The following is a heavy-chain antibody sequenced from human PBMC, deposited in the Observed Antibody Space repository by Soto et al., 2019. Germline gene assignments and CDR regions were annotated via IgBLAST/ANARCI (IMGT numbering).Heavy chain of an antibody. Sequence: EVQLVESGGGLVQPGGSRRVSCAASGFTFRSHRIHWVRQAPGKGLEWVSRIDTDGGGTSYADSVKGRFTISTDNAENTVYLQMNGLRVEDTAVDYCATVFDVWGQGTLVTVSS. V-gene: IGHV3-74*01. D-gene: IGHD4-17*01. CDR1: GFTFRSHR. CDR2: IDTDGGGT. J-gene: IGHJ4*02. CDR3: ATVFDV.